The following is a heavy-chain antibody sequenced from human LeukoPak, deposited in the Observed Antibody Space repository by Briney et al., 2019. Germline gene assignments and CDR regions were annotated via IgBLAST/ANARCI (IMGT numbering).Heavy chain of an antibody. Sequence: HPGRSLRLSCAASGFTFSSYWMHWVRQAPGKGPVWVSRINSDGTGTMYADSVKGRFTISRDNAKNTLYLQMNSLRAEDTAVYYCAKHPAFDIWGQGTMVTVSS. CDR3: AKHPAFDI. V-gene: IGHV3-74*03. CDR1: GFTFSSYW. J-gene: IGHJ3*02. CDR2: INSDGTGT.